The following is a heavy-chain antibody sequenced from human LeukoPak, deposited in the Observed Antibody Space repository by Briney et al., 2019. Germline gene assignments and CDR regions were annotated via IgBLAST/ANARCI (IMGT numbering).Heavy chain of an antibody. D-gene: IGHD5-12*01. V-gene: IGHV4-39*07. CDR2: IYYSGST. CDR1: GGSISSSSYY. Sequence: SETLSLTCTVSGGSISSSSYYWGWIRQPPEKRLEWIGSIYYSGSTYYNPSLKSRVTISVDTSKNQFSLKLSSVTAADTAVYYCAREGYSGYESPMNYFDYWGQGTLVTVSS. J-gene: IGHJ4*02. CDR3: AREGYSGYESPMNYFDY.